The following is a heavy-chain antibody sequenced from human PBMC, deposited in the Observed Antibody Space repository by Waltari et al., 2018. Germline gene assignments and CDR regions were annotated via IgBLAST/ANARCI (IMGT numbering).Heavy chain of an antibody. Sequence: QVQLVQSGAEVKKPGASVKVSCKASGYTFTGYYMHWVRQAPGQGLEWMGRINPNRGGTNYAQKFQGRVTMTRDTSISTAYMELSRLRSDDTAVYYCARDRCSGGSCYSIFDYWGQGTLVTVSS. CDR1: GYTFTGYY. V-gene: IGHV1-2*06. J-gene: IGHJ4*02. D-gene: IGHD2-15*01. CDR3: ARDRCSGGSCYSIFDY. CDR2: INPNRGGT.